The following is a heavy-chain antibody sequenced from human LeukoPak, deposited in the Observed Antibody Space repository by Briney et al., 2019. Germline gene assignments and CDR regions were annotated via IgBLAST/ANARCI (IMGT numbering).Heavy chain of an antibody. Sequence: SETLSLTCTVSGGSISSGRYYWSWVRQHPGRGLEWVGYIYYTGSTYYNPSLKSRVTISLDTSENQFSLKVSSVTAADTAVYYCARESTVTTDYWGQGTLVTVSS. J-gene: IGHJ4*02. CDR2: IYYTGST. CDR1: GGSISSGRYY. D-gene: IGHD4-17*01. V-gene: IGHV4-31*03. CDR3: ARESTVTTDY.